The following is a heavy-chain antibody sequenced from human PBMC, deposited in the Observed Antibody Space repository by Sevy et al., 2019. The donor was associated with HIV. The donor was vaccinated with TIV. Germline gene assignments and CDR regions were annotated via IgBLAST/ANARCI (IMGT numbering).Heavy chain of an antibody. Sequence: GESLKISCKGSGYSFTSHWIGWVRHMPGKGLEWMGIIYTDDSASRYSPSFQGQVTFSAEKSISTAYLQWSSLKASDTAMYYCATSRSGYFDSSGYYIYWGQGTLVTVSS. CDR1: GYSFTSHW. CDR3: ATSRSGYFDSSGYYIY. J-gene: IGHJ4*02. CDR2: IYTDDSAS. V-gene: IGHV5-51*01. D-gene: IGHD3-22*01.